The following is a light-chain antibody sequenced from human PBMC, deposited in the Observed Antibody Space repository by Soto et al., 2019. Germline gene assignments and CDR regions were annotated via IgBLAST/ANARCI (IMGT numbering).Light chain of an antibody. J-gene: IGLJ1*01. Sequence: QSALAQPPSASGTPGQRVTISCSGSSSNIGSSTVNWYQQLPGTAPKLLIYSNNQRPSGVPDRFSGSKSGTSASLAISGLQSEDEADYYCAAWDDSLNGYYVFGTGTKVTVL. CDR3: AAWDDSLNGYYV. CDR1: SSNIGSST. V-gene: IGLV1-44*01. CDR2: SNN.